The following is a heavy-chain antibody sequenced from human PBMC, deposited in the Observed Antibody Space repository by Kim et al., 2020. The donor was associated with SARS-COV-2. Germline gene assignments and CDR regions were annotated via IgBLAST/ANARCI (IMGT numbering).Heavy chain of an antibody. D-gene: IGHD6-19*01. CDR1: GGSISSSSYY. CDR3: ASTSIAVAGPYFDY. CDR2: IYYSGST. Sequence: SETLSLTCTVSGGSISSSSYYWGWIRQPPGKGLEWIGSIYYSGSTYYNPSLKSRVTISVDTSKNQFSLKLSSVTAADTAVYYCASTSIAVAGPYFDYWGQGTLVTVSS. J-gene: IGHJ4*02. V-gene: IGHV4-39*01.